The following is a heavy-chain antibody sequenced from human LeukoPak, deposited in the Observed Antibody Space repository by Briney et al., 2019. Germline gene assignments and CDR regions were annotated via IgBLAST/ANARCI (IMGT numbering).Heavy chain of an antibody. CDR2: ITTSDGNT. V-gene: IGHV3-23*01. CDR1: GFTFSSYT. Sequence: GRSLRLSCAASGFTFSSYTMSWVCQAPGKGLEWVSTITTSDGNTYYADSVKGRFTVSRDNSKNTLFLQMNSLRAEGTAVYYCAKDGGLWVSAHWGDSWGRGTLVTVSS. D-gene: IGHD7-27*01. CDR3: AKDGGLWVSAHWGDS. J-gene: IGHJ4*02.